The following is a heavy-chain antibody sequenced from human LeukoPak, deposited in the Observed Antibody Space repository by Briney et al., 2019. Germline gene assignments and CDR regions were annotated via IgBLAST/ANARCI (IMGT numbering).Heavy chain of an antibody. CDR2: ISYDGSNK. Sequence: GGSLRLSCAASGFTFSSYAMHWVRQAPGKGLEWVAVISYDGSNKYYADSVKGRFTISRDNSKNTLYLQMNSLRAEDTAVYYCARDNGSGEPYYYYMDVWGKGTTVTISS. CDR1: GFTFSSYA. D-gene: IGHD3-10*01. V-gene: IGHV3-30*04. J-gene: IGHJ6*03. CDR3: ARDNGSGEPYYYYMDV.